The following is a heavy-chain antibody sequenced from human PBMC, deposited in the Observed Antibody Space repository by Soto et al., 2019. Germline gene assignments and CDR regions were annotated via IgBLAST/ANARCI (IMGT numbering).Heavy chain of an antibody. CDR2: IYPGDSDN. Sequence: LGESLKISGKGSGYSFTSYWIGWVRQMPGKGLEWMGIIYPGDSDNRYSPSFQGQVTISAEKSISTAYLQWSSLKASDTAMYYCARRVGQSYPPEPFDYWGQGTLVTVSS. J-gene: IGHJ4*02. CDR3: ARRVGQSYPPEPFDY. CDR1: GYSFTSYW. D-gene: IGHD1-26*01. V-gene: IGHV5-51*01.